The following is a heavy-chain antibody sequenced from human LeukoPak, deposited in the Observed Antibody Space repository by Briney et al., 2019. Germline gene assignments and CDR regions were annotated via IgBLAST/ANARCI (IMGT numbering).Heavy chain of an antibody. Sequence: ASVKVSCKALGYTFTDHYFHWLRQAPGQGLEWMGWIHPGRGDTNYAQKFQGRVSLTRDTSIGAAYMELGRLTSDDTAVYYCARDHNWGPDYWGQGTLVSVSS. D-gene: IGHD7-27*01. J-gene: IGHJ4*02. CDR1: GYTFTDHY. CDR2: IHPGRGDT. CDR3: ARDHNWGPDY. V-gene: IGHV1-2*02.